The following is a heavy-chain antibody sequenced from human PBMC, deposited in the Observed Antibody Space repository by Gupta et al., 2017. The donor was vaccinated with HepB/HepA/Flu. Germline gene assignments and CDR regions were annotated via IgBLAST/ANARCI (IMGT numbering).Heavy chain of an antibody. D-gene: IGHD3-22*01. V-gene: IGHV2-70*17. CDR2: IDWDDDK. J-gene: IGHJ4*02. Sequence: QVTLRESGPALVKPTQTLTLTCTFSGFSLSTYGMCVSWIRQPPGKALEWLARIDWDDDKFYNTSLKTRLTISKDTSKNQVVLTMTSMDPVDTATYYCARIVRDNSGYYFDFWGQGALVTVSS. CDR3: ARIVRDNSGYYFDF. CDR1: GFSLSTYGMC.